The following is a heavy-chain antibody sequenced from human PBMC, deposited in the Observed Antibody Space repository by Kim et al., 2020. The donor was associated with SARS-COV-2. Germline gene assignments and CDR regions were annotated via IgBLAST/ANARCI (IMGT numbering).Heavy chain of an antibody. Sequence: SETLSLTCTVSGGSISSSSYYWGWIRQPPGKGLEWIGSLYYSGSTYYNPSLKSRVTISVDTSKNQFSLKLSSVTAADTAVYYCARHVYSSGWASWVLYYFDYWGQGTLVTVSS. CDR1: GGSISSSSYY. D-gene: IGHD6-19*01. CDR2: LYYSGST. CDR3: ARHVYSSGWASWVLYYFDY. J-gene: IGHJ4*02. V-gene: IGHV4-39*01.